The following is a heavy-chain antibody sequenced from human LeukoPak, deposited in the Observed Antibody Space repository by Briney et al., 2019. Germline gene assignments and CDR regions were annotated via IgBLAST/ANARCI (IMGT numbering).Heavy chain of an antibody. CDR3: ARKSVAATPRDIVYQYSYMDV. J-gene: IGHJ6*03. Sequence: GASVKVSCKSSGYTFTSYAMNWVRQAPGQGLEWMGWISTNTGNPTYAQGFTGRFVFSLDTSVSTAYLQISSLKAEDTAVCYCARKSVAATPRDIVYQYSYMDVWGKGTTVTVSS. V-gene: IGHV7-4-1*02. D-gene: IGHD2-15*01. CDR1: GYTFTSYA. CDR2: ISTNTGNP.